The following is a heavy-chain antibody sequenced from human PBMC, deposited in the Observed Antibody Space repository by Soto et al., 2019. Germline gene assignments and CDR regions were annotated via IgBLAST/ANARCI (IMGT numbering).Heavy chain of an antibody. CDR2: IIPIFGTA. V-gene: IGHV1-69*13. CDR1: GGTFSSYA. CDR3: ARHGGRWLQSARY. D-gene: IGHD5-12*01. Sequence: SVKVSCKASGGTFSSYAISWVRQAPGQGLEWMGGIIPIFGTANYAQKFQGRVTITADESTSTAYMELSSLRSEDTAMYYCARHGGRWLQSARYWGQGTLVTVSS. J-gene: IGHJ4*02.